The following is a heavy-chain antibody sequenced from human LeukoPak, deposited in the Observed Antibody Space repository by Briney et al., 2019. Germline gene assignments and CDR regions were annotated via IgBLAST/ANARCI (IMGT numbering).Heavy chain of an antibody. Sequence: ASVKVSCKASGYTFTGYYMHWVRQAPGQGLEWMGRINTNSGGTNYAQKFQGRVTMTRDTSISTAYMELSRLRSDDTAVYYCARSRYYYDSSGYYIDYWGQGTLVTVSS. CDR3: ARSRYYYDSSGYYIDY. V-gene: IGHV1-2*06. D-gene: IGHD3-22*01. CDR2: INTNSGGT. J-gene: IGHJ4*02. CDR1: GYTFTGYY.